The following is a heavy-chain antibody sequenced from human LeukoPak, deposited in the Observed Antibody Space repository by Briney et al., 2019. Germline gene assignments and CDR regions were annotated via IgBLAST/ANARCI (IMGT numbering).Heavy chain of an antibody. Sequence: GGSLRLSCAASGFTFSNYAMSCVRQAPGKGLEWVSSISAGDDSPFYTDSVRGRFTISRDHSKNTLFLQMISLRAEDTAVYYCANYLLRFLEWPRPDYWGQGTLVTVSS. D-gene: IGHD3-3*01. J-gene: IGHJ4*02. CDR3: ANYLLRFLEWPRPDY. CDR2: ISAGDDSP. CDR1: GFTFSNYA. V-gene: IGHV3-23*01.